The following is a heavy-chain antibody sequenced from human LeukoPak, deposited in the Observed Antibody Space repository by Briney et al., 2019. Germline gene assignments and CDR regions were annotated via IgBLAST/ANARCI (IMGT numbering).Heavy chain of an antibody. Sequence: ASVKVSCKTSGYSFNSHHVHWVRQAPGQGLEWMGVKFSHDGTTSCTQNFQGRLTMTRDTSTSTVYMELSSLRSEDTAVYYCARDSGNFHYDMDVWGQGTTVIVSS. V-gene: IGHV1-46*02. CDR3: ARDSGNFHYDMDV. CDR2: KFSHDGTT. CDR1: GYSFNSHH. J-gene: IGHJ6*02. D-gene: IGHD3-10*01.